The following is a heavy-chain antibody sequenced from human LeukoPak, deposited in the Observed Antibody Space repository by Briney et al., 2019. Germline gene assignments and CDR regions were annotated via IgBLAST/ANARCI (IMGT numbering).Heavy chain of an antibody. Sequence: GRSLRLSCAPSGFTLSSYGMHCVRHAPHTGLGWVAVIWYVGNNKYYAHSVKGRFTISRDNSKNTLYLQMNSLRAEDTAVYYCATAIVVVPATIPGRIPVAFDIWGQGTMVTVSS. D-gene: IGHD2-2*02. J-gene: IGHJ3*02. CDR2: IWYVGNNK. CDR3: ATAIVVVPATIPGRIPVAFDI. V-gene: IGHV3-33*01. CDR1: GFTLSSYG.